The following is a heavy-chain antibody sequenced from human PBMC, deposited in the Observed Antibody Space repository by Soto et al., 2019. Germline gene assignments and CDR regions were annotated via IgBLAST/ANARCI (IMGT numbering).Heavy chain of an antibody. J-gene: IGHJ4*02. Sequence: EVQLVESGGGLVKPGGSLRLSCAASGFTFSSYSMNWVRQAPGKGLEWVSSISSSSSYIYYADSVKGRFTISRDNAKNSLYLQMHSRRAEVTAVYYCARSGSTVTSDVDYWGQGTRVTVSS. D-gene: IGHD4-17*01. V-gene: IGHV3-21*01. CDR2: ISSSSSYI. CDR3: ARSGSTVTSDVDY. CDR1: GFTFSSYS.